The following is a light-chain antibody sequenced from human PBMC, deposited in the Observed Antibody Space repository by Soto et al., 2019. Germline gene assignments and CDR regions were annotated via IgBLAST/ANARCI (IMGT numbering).Light chain of an antibody. CDR1: SGHSSYA. V-gene: IGLV4-69*01. Sequence: QLVLTQSPPASASLGASVKLTCTLSSGHSSYAIAWHQQQPEKGPRYLMKVNGDGSHTKGDGIPDRFSGSSSGAERYLTISSLQSEDEADYYCQTWGTGVVFGGGTKVTV. CDR2: VNGDGSH. CDR3: QTWGTGVV. J-gene: IGLJ2*01.